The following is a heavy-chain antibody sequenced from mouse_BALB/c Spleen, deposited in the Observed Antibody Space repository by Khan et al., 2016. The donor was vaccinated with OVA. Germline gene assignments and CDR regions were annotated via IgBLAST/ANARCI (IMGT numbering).Heavy chain of an antibody. CDR1: GYTFTDYN. V-gene: IGHV1-77*01. Sequence: QMQLEESGAELARPGASVKLSCKASGYTFTDYNINWVKQRTGQGLEWIGEIYPGSNNTYYNEKFKGKATLTADKSSSTAYMQLSSLTSEDSAVYFCGRGWGAWFAYWGQGTLVTVSA. CDR3: GRGWGAWFAY. CDR2: IYPGSNNT. D-gene: IGHD2-3*01. J-gene: IGHJ3*01.